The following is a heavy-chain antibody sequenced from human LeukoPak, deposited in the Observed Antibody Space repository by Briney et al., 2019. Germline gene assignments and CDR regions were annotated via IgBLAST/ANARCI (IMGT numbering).Heavy chain of an antibody. D-gene: IGHD1-26*01. CDR3: VRDYRGFDY. J-gene: IGHJ4*02. V-gene: IGHV3-48*03. CDR1: GFTFSSNE. Sequence: PGGSLRLSCAASGFTFSSNELNWVRQAPGKGLEWVSYITTSGSTIYYADSVKGRVTISRENAENSLYLQMNSLRAEDTAVYYCVRDYRGFDYWGQGTLVTVSS. CDR2: ITTSGSTI.